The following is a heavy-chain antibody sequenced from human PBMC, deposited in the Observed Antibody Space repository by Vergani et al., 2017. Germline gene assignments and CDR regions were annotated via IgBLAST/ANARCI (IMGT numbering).Heavy chain of an antibody. CDR2: TYYSGST. J-gene: IGHJ4*02. V-gene: IGHV4-39*07. Sequence: QLQLQESGPGLVKPSETLSLTCTVSGGSISSSSYYWGWIRPPPGKGLEWIGSTYYSGSTYYNPSLKSRVTISVDTSKNQFSLKLSSVTAADTAVYYCAREKYYDYVWGGYRPPPDYWGQGTLVTVSS. CDR1: GGSISSSSYY. D-gene: IGHD3-16*02. CDR3: AREKYYDYVWGGYRPPPDY.